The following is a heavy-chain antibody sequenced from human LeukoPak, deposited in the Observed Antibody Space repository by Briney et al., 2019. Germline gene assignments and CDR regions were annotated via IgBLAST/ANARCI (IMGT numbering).Heavy chain of an antibody. D-gene: IGHD3-22*01. CDR1: GGTFSSYY. V-gene: IGHV1-46*01. Sequence: ASVKVSCKASGGTFSSYYMHWVRQAPGQGLEWMAIINPSGGSTSYAQKFQGRVTMARDTSASTVYMELYSLRSEDTAVYYCARGHSSGYYTGPLDYWGQGTLVTVSS. CDR2: INPSGGST. CDR3: ARGHSSGYYTGPLDY. J-gene: IGHJ4*02.